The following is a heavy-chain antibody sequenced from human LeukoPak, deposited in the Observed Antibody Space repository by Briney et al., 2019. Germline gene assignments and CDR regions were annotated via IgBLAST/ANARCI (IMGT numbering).Heavy chain of an antibody. CDR2: IYTSGST. J-gene: IGHJ6*02. V-gene: IGHV4-4*07. Sequence: PLETLSLTCTVSGGSISSYYWSWIRQPAGKGLEWIGRIYTSGSTNYNPSLKSRVTMSVDTSKNQFSLKLSSVTAADTAVYYCARASGGVGARISYYYYYGMDVWGQGTTVTVSS. CDR1: GGSISSYY. D-gene: IGHD1-26*01. CDR3: ARASGGVGARISYYYYYGMDV.